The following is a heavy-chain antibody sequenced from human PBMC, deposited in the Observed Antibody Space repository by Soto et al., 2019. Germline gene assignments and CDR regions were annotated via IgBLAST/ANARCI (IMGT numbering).Heavy chain of an antibody. V-gene: IGHV1-18*01. CDR2: ISAYNGNT. J-gene: IGHJ2*01. CDR1: GYTFTSYG. Sequence: QVQLVQSGAEVKKPGASVKVSCKASGYTFTSYGISWVRQAPGQGLEWMGWISAYNGNTNYAQRLQGRVTLNKHTTTSKAYIELRGLRLDDTAVYYCARGELGELSLDWYFDLWGRGTLVTVSS. CDR3: ARGELGELSLDWYFDL. D-gene: IGHD3-16*02.